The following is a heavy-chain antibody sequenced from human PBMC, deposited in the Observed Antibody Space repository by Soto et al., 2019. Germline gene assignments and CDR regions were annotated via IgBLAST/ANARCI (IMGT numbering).Heavy chain of an antibody. V-gene: IGHV4-30-2*01. CDR1: GGSISSCGYS. CDR3: ARGQVVAAQH. J-gene: IGHJ4*02. D-gene: IGHD2-15*01. CDR2: IYHSGST. Sequence: QRQLQESGSGLVKPSQTLSLTCAVSGGSISSCGYSWSWLRQPPGKGLEWIGYIYHSGSTYYNPPHKSRVTISVERSKNQFSLTLSSGTAADTAVYYCARGQVVAAQHWGQGTLVTVSS.